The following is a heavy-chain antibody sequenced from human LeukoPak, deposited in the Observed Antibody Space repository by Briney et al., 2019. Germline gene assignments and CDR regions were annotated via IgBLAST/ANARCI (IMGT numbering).Heavy chain of an antibody. CDR2: INPSGGST. Sequence: GASVKVSCKASGYTFTSYYMHWVRQAPGQGLEWMGIINPSGGSTSYAQKFQGRVTMTRDTSTSTVYMELSSLRSEDTAVYYCARGGRSAEYYYYYMDVWGKGTTVTISS. CDR1: GYTFTSYY. J-gene: IGHJ6*03. V-gene: IGHV1-46*01. CDR3: ARGGRSAEYYYYYMDV.